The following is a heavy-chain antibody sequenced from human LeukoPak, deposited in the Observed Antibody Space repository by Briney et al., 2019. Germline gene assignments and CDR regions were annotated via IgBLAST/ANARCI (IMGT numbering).Heavy chain of an antibody. V-gene: IGHV3-30-3*01. CDR1: GFTFSSYA. D-gene: IGHD2-15*01. CDR2: ISYDGSNK. J-gene: IGHJ5*02. CDR3: ARIAMVAATQWFDP. Sequence: PGRSLRLSCAASGFTFSSYAMHWVRQAPGKGLEWVAVISYDGSNKYYADSVKGRFTISRDNAKNSLYLQMNSLRAEDTAVYYCARIAMVAATQWFDPWGQGTLVTVSS.